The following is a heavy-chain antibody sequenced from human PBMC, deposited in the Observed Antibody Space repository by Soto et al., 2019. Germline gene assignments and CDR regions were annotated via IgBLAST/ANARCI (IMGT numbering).Heavy chain of an antibody. V-gene: IGHV4-59*11. CDR3: ARGGSWFDP. CDR1: SGSTSPHY. Sequence: ASETLSLTCPVSSGSTSPHYWSWIRQSPGKGLEWIAYIYFTGSTNYNPSLKSRVTISIDTSKNQFSLKLTSVTAADAAVYYCARGGSWFDPWGQGTLVTVSS. J-gene: IGHJ5*02. CDR2: IYFTGST.